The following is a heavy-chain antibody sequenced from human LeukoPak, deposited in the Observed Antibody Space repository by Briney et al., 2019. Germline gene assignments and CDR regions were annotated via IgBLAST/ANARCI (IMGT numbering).Heavy chain of an antibody. CDR2: IIPIFGMA. CDR3: ARVGSSWSTAFDY. D-gene: IGHD6-13*01. CDR1: GGTFSSYA. J-gene: IGHJ4*02. Sequence: GASVKVSCKASGGTFSSYAISWVRQAPGQGLEWMGRIIPIFGMANYAQKFQGRVTITADKSTSTAYMELSSLRSEDTAVYYCARVGSSWSTAFDYWGQGTLVTVSS. V-gene: IGHV1-69*04.